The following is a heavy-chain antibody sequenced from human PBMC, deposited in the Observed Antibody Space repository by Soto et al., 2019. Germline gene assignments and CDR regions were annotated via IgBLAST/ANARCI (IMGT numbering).Heavy chain of an antibody. Sequence: PSETLSLTCSVSGGSISSFTYYWGWIRQPPGKGLEWIGTVYYNENTYYNPSLKRRVTITVDTAKNQFSLTLRSVTAADTAMYFCARRERYYGSPGWFDPWGPGTLVTVSS. D-gene: IGHD3-10*01. CDR2: VYYNENT. CDR1: GGSISSFTYY. V-gene: IGHV4-39*01. J-gene: IGHJ5*02. CDR3: ARRERYYGSPGWFDP.